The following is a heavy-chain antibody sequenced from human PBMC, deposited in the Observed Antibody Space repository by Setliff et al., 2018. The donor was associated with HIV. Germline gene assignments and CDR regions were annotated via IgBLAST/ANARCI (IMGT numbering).Heavy chain of an antibody. CDR3: ASPTYVYDSSGYYYGLPNWYFDL. J-gene: IGHJ2*01. V-gene: IGHV4-39*01. CDR2: IYYSGST. Sequence: SETLSLTCTVSGGSISISGFYWGWIRQTPAKGLEWIGSIYYSGSTYYNPSLQTRVNIAVDPSKNQFSLKLSSVTAEDTAVYYCASPTYVYDSSGYYYGLPNWYFDLWGRGTLVTVSS. CDR1: GGSISISGFY. D-gene: IGHD3-22*01.